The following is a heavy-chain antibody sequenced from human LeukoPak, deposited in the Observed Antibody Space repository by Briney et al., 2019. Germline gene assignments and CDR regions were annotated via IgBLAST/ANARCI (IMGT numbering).Heavy chain of an antibody. CDR2: ISWNSGSI. CDR3: AKSHCSSTSCYVTY. Sequence: PGGSLRLSCAASGFTFDDYAMHWVRQAPGKGLEWVSGISWNSGSIGYADSVKGRFTISRDNAKNFLYLQMNSLRAEDTALYYCAKSHCSSTSCYVTYWGQGTLVTVSS. V-gene: IGHV3-9*01. CDR1: GFTFDDYA. J-gene: IGHJ4*02. D-gene: IGHD2-2*01.